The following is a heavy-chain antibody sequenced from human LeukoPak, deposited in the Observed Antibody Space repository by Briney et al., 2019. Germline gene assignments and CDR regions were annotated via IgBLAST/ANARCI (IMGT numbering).Heavy chain of an antibody. CDR2: IYTSGST. V-gene: IGHV4-4*07. CDR1: GGSISSYC. D-gene: IGHD3-22*01. CDR3: ARGGYYDSSGYWPFGY. J-gene: IGHJ4*02. Sequence: SETLSLTCTVSGGSISSYCWSWIRQPAGKGLEWIGRIYTSGSTNYNPSPKSRVTISVDKSKNQFPLKLSSVTAADTAVYYCARGGYYDSSGYWPFGYWGQGTLVTVSS.